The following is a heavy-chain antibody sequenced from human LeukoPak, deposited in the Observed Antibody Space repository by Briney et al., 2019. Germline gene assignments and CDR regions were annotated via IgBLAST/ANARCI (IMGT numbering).Heavy chain of an antibody. CDR2: ISYDGSNK. D-gene: IGHD2-21*02. CDR3: AKDLAAYCGGDCSGFDY. V-gene: IGHV3-30*18. Sequence: GGSLRLSCAASGFTFSSYCMHWVRQAPGKGLEWVAVISYDGSNKYYADSVKGRFTISRDNSKNTLYLQMNSLRAEDTAVYYCAKDLAAYCGGDCSGFDYWGQGTLVTVSS. J-gene: IGHJ4*02. CDR1: GFTFSSYC.